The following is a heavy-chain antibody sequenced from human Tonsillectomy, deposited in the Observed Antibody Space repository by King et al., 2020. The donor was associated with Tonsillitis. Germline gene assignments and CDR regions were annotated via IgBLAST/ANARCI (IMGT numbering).Heavy chain of an antibody. V-gene: IGHV3-48*01. CDR1: GFTFSSYS. J-gene: IGHJ4*02. Sequence: VQLVESGGGLVQPGGSLRLSCAASGFTFSSYSMNWVSQAPGKGLEWVSYISSSSSTMYYADSVKGRFTISRDNAKKSLYLQMNSLRAEDTAVYYCARDASYYDILTGYRPYYFDYWGQGTLVTVSS. CDR3: ARDASYYDILTGYRPYYFDY. CDR2: ISSSSSTM. D-gene: IGHD3-9*01.